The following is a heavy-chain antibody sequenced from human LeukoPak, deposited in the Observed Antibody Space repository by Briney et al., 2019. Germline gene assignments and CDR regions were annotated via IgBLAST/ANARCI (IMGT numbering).Heavy chain of an antibody. V-gene: IGHV4-34*01. CDR2: INHSGST. CDR3: ARESAYFGVKAFDM. J-gene: IGHJ3*02. D-gene: IGHD3-3*01. Sequence: PSETLSVTCAVYGGSFSGYYWSWIRQPPGKGLEWIGEINHSGSTNHNPSLKSRVSISIDTSENQFSLKLSSVTAADTAVYYCARESAYFGVKAFDMWGQGTKVTVSS. CDR1: GGSFSGYY.